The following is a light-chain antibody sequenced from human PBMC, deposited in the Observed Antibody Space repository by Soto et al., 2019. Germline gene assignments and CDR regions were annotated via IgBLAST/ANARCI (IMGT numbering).Light chain of an antibody. CDR1: QSFSSN. CDR2: GAS. J-gene: IGKJ1*01. Sequence: EIVMTQSPATLSVSPGERATLSCRASQSFSSNLAWYQQKPGQAPRLLIYGASTRATGVPVRFSGSGSGTEFTLTISSLKSEDFAVYYCQQYDNWPRTFGQGTKVDIK. V-gene: IGKV3-15*01. CDR3: QQYDNWPRT.